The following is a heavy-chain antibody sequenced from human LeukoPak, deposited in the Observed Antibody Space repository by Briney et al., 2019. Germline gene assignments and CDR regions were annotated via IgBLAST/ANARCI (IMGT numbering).Heavy chain of an antibody. Sequence: PGGSLRLSCEASGFTFSSYAMSWVGQAPGRGREWVSGIRGRGGITKYVDSVKGRFTISRDNSKNTLYLQMNSLRAEDTAVYYCAKVVGYCGSPSCSVDPWGQGTLVTVSS. CDR3: AKVVGYCGSPSCSVDP. D-gene: IGHD2-2*01. J-gene: IGHJ5*02. CDR1: GFTFSSYA. CDR2: IRGRGGIT. V-gene: IGHV3-23*01.